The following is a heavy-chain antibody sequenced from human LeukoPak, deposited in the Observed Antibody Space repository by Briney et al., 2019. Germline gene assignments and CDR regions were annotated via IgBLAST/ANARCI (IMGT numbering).Heavy chain of an antibody. CDR2: ISYDGSNK. V-gene: IGHV3-30*04. D-gene: IGHD5-24*01. CDR3: ARARATRHAFDI. J-gene: IGHJ3*02. CDR1: GFTFSSYA. Sequence: GGSLRLSCAASGFTFSSYAMHWVRQAPGKGLEWVAVISYDGSNKYYADSVKSRFTISRDNSKNTLYLQMSSLRAEDTAVYYCARARATRHAFDIWGQGTMVTVSS.